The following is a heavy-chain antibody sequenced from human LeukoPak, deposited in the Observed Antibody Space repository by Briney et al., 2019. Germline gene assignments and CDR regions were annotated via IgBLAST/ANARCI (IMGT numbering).Heavy chain of an antibody. CDR3: ARDGPRERGYSYGTPDY. J-gene: IGHJ4*02. V-gene: IGHV3-53*05. CDR2: IYSGGTT. CDR1: GFTVSHNY. D-gene: IGHD5-18*01. Sequence: PGGSLRLSCAASGFTVSHNYMHWVRQVPGKGLEWVSVIYSGGTTLYADSVKGRFTISRDISKNSLSLQMDSLRSEDTAMYYCARDGPRERGYSYGTPDYWGPGTLVTVSS.